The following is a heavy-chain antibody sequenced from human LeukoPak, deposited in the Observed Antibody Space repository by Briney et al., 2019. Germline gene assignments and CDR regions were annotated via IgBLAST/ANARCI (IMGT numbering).Heavy chain of an antibody. Sequence: GGSLRLSCAASGFSFKSYSMSWIRQTPGKGLEWVANIKQDGSEKYYVDSVKGRFNIFRDNGKNSLYLQMNSLRADDTAVYYCAIKSSIAASKNWGQSTLVTVSS. D-gene: IGHD6-25*01. CDR1: GFSFKSYS. V-gene: IGHV3-7*01. J-gene: IGHJ4*01. CDR3: AIKSSIAASKN. CDR2: IKQDGSEK.